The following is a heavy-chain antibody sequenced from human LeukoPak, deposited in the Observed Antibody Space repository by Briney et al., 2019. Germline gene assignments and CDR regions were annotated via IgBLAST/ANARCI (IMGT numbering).Heavy chain of an antibody. CDR2: ISYDGGNK. CDR1: GFSFSSYG. D-gene: IGHD2-2*01. Sequence: PGGSLRLSCAASGFSFSSYGMHWVRQAPGKGLEWVAVISYDGGNKYYADSVKGRFTISRDNSKNTLYLQMNSLRAEDTAVYYCARVGTSWAFDYWGQGILVTVSS. J-gene: IGHJ4*02. V-gene: IGHV3-30*03. CDR3: ARVGTSWAFDY.